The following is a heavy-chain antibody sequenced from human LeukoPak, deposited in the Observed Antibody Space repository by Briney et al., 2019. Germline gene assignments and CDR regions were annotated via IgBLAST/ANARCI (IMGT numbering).Heavy chain of an antibody. Sequence: SETLSLTCTVSGGSISSYYWSWIRQPPGKGLEWIGYNYYSGSTNYNPSLKSRVTISVDTSKNQFSLKLSSVTAADTAVYYCARADTAMAPFDYWGQGTLVTVSS. CDR2: NYYSGST. CDR1: GGSISSYY. D-gene: IGHD5-18*01. V-gene: IGHV4-59*01. CDR3: ARADTAMAPFDY. J-gene: IGHJ4*02.